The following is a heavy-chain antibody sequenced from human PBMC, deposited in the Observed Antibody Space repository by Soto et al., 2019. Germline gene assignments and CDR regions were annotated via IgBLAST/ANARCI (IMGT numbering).Heavy chain of an antibody. CDR2: FDPEDGET. CDR1: GYTLTELS. J-gene: IGHJ6*02. Sequence: ASVKVSCKVSGYTLTELSMHWVRQAPGKGLEWMGGFDPEDGETIYAQKFQGRVTMTEDTSTDTAYMELSSLRSEDTAVYYCATDGRAAAGDYYYYGMDVWGQGTTVTVSS. V-gene: IGHV1-24*01. D-gene: IGHD6-13*01. CDR3: ATDGRAAAGDYYYYGMDV.